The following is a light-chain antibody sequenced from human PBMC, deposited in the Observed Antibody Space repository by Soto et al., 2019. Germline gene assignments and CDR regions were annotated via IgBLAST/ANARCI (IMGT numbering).Light chain of an antibody. CDR3: VSYTSSTTYV. CDR1: SSDVGGSNF. Sequence: ALTQPASVSDSPGQSITISCTGTSSDVGGSNFVSWYQQHPGKPPKLIIYDVANRPSGVSNRFSGSKPGNTASLIISRLQTEDEADYYCVSYTSSTTYVFGTGTKVTVL. CDR2: DVA. J-gene: IGLJ1*01. V-gene: IGLV2-14*03.